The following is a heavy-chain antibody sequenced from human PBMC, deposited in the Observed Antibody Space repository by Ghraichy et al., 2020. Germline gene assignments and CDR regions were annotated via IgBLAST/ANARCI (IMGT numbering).Heavy chain of an antibody. CDR2: IRERRHGATT. Sequence: GRSLRLSCTTSGFTFSDQAMSWFRQAPGKGLEWIGFIRERRHGATTQYAASVRGRFTFTRDDSRGVAYLQMNGLKVDDTAMYYCSVSVYWGQGTLVSVSS. CDR3: SVSVY. V-gene: IGHV3-49*03. CDR1: GFTFSDQA. D-gene: IGHD2/OR15-2a*01. J-gene: IGHJ4*02.